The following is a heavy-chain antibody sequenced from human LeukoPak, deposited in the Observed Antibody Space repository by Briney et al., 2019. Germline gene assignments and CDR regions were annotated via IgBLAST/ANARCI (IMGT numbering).Heavy chain of an antibody. CDR1: GFTFSNHG. V-gene: IGHV3-48*01. CDR3: AKEADCGGDCYRWFDP. J-gene: IGHJ5*02. CDR2: ITSGSDTI. Sequence: GGSLRLSCAASGFTFSNHGMNWVRQAPGKGLEWVSHITSGSDTIIYADSVKGRFTISRDNAKNSLYLQMKSLRPEDTAVYYCAKEADCGGDCYRWFDPWGQGTLVTVSS. D-gene: IGHD2-21*02.